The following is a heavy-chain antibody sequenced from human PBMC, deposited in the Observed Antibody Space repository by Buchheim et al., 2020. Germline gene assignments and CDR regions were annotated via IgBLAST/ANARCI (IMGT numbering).Heavy chain of an antibody. CDR1: GFTFSSYW. J-gene: IGHJ6*02. CDR3: ARGPYYHYYGMDV. V-gene: IGHV3-7*01. CDR2: IKEEGSEK. Sequence: EVQLVESGGGLVQPGGSLRLSCAASGFTFSSYWMSWVRQAPGKGLEWVANIKEEGSEKNYVDSVKGRFTISRDKAKNSLYLQMNSLRAEDTAVYYCARGPYYHYYGMDVWGQGTT.